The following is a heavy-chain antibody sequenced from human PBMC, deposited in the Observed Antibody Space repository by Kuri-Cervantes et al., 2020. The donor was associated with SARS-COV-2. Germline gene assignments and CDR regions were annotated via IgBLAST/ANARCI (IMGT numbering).Heavy chain of an antibody. CDR2: INHSGST. J-gene: IGHJ5*02. D-gene: IGHD2-2*01. CDR1: GGSFSGYY. Sequence: GSLRLSCAVYGGSFSGYYWSWIRQPPGKGLEWIGEINHSGSTNYNLSLKSRVTVSVDTSKNQFSLKLSSVTAADTAVYYCARAVVVVPAATTNWFDPWGQGTLVTVSS. V-gene: IGHV4-34*01. CDR3: ARAVVVVPAATTNWFDP.